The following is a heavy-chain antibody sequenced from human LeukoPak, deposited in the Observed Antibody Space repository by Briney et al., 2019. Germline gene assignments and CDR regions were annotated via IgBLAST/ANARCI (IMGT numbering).Heavy chain of an antibody. CDR2: IIPIFGTA. CDR1: GGTFSSYA. V-gene: IGHV1-69*05. J-gene: IGHJ4*02. D-gene: IGHD2-2*01. Sequence: SVKVSCKASGGTFSSYAISWVRQAPGQGLEWMGGIIPIFGTANYAQKFQGRVTITTDESTSTAYMELSSLRAEDTAVYYCAKDRRLDCSSTSCYAVFDYWGQGTLVTVSS. CDR3: AKDRRLDCSSTSCYAVFDY.